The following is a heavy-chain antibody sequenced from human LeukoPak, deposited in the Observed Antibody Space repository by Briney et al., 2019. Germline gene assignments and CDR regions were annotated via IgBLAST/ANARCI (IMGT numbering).Heavy chain of an antibody. CDR1: GFTFSSYS. CDR2: ISSSSSYI. Sequence: KSGGSLRLSCAASGFTFSSYSMNWVRQAPGKGLEWVSSISSSSSYIYYADSVKGRFTISRDNSKNTLYLQMNSLRAEDTAVYYCAKVNDIVGARGYFQHWGQGTLVTVST. V-gene: IGHV3-21*04. D-gene: IGHD1-26*01. J-gene: IGHJ1*01. CDR3: AKVNDIVGARGYFQH.